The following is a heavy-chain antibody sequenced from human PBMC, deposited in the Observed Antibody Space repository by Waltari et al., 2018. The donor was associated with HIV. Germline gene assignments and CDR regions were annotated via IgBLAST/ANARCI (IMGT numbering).Heavy chain of an antibody. V-gene: IGHV4-34*02. D-gene: IGHD2-21*01. Sequence: QVQLQQWGAGLLKPSETLSVTCTVSGGSLGTYYWNWVRHFPGKGLEWIGEINPSGGTTYKPSLKGRVTISRYWSKNLFSLKLTSVTAADTALYYCAGIVHRASYSMDVWGQGTTVTVSS. CDR2: INPSGGT. CDR1: GGSLGTYY. CDR3: AGIVHRASYSMDV. J-gene: IGHJ6*02.